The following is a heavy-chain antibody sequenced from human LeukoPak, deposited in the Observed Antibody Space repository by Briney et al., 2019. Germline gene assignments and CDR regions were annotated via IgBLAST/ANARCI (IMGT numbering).Heavy chain of an antibody. V-gene: IGHV4-4*07. Sequence: SETLSLTCTVSGGSIGSYYWSWVRQPAGKGLEWIGRIYTSGSTNYNPSLKSRVTMSVDTSKNQFSLKLSSVTAADTAVYYCASETDPYYMDVWGKGTTVTVSS. CDR1: GGSIGSYY. D-gene: IGHD2-21*02. CDR2: IYTSGST. J-gene: IGHJ6*03. CDR3: ASETDPYYMDV.